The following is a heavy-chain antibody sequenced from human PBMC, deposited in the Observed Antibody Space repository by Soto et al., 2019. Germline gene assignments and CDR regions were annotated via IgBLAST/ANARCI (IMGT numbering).Heavy chain of an antibody. V-gene: IGHV1-69*06. CDR2: ITPILRET. CDR3: WRVPRYSFPTSDSLDQ. CDR1: GGTFSTYT. Sequence: QVHLVQSGTEVRKPGSSVTVSCKVSGGTFSTYTISWVRQAPGQGLQWMGGITPILRETTYAQNFQGRVFITADISATTALMQLSDLAPEDTAMYYCWRVPRYSFPTSDSLDQWGQGNRVTVS. J-gene: IGHJ4*02. D-gene: IGHD5-18*01.